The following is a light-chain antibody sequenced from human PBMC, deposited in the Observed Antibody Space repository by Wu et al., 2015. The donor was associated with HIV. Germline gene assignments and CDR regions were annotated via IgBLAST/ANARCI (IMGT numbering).Light chain of an antibody. CDR2: AAS. V-gene: IGKV3-20*01. CDR1: QSVRNSY. Sequence: EIVLTQSPGTLSLSPGEGATLSCRASQSVRNSYLAWYQQRPGQAPRLLIYAASSRATGIPDRFSGSGSGTDFTLTISRLEPEDFAVYYCQQYGSSPRTFGQGTKVEIQ. J-gene: IGKJ1*01. CDR3: QQYGSSPRT.